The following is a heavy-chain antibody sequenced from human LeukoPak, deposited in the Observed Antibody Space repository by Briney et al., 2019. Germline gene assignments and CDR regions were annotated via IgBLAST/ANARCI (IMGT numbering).Heavy chain of an antibody. D-gene: IGHD1-1*01. Sequence: GGSLRLSCAASGFTFSSIAMTWVRQAPGKGLEWVSTIRSNGDTAYNAVSVKGRFTISRDNSKNTLYLQMNSLRVEDTAIYYCAKGQELDDGVFDSWGQGTLVTVSS. J-gene: IGHJ4*02. CDR1: GFTFSSIA. CDR3: AKGQELDDGVFDS. CDR2: IRSNGDTA. V-gene: IGHV3-23*01.